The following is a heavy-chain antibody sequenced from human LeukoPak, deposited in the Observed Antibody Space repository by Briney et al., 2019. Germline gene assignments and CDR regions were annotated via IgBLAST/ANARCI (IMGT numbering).Heavy chain of an antibody. J-gene: IGHJ4*02. CDR1: GFTFSSYG. CDR3: AKDDDDGDHVVVDH. D-gene: IGHD4-17*01. CDR2: ISNDGSNK. Sequence: GGSLRLSCVASGFTFSSYGMHWVRQAPGKGLEWVAVISNDGSNKYYADSVKGRFTVSRDNSKNTEYLQMNSLRAEDTAIYYCAKDDDDGDHVVVDHWGQGTLVTVSS. V-gene: IGHV3-30*18.